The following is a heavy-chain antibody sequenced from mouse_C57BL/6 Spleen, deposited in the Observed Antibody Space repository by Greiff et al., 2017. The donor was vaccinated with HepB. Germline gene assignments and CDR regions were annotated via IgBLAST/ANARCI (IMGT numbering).Heavy chain of an antibody. Sequence: EVKLMESGPELVKPGASVKISCKASGYSFTDYNMNWVKQSNGKSLEWIGVINPNYGTTSYNQKFKGKATLTVDQSSSTAYMQLNSLTSEDSAVYYCARAYYGSSFWFAYWGQGTLVTVSA. J-gene: IGHJ3*01. D-gene: IGHD1-1*01. CDR3: ARAYYGSSFWFAY. V-gene: IGHV1-39*01. CDR2: INPNYGTT. CDR1: GYSFTDYN.